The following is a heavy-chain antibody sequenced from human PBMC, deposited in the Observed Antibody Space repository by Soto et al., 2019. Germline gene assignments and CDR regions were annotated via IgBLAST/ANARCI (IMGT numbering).Heavy chain of an antibody. V-gene: IGHV3-33*06. CDR3: AKAAAGTPWYFDY. D-gene: IGHD6-13*01. CDR1: GFTFSSYG. J-gene: IGHJ4*02. Sequence: QVHLVESGGGVVQPGRSLRLSCAASGFTFSSYGMHWVRQAPGKGLEWVAVIWYVGSNKYYADTVKGRFTISRDNSKNTLYLQMNSLRAEDTAVYYCAKAAAGTPWYFDYWGQGTLVTVSS. CDR2: IWYVGSNK.